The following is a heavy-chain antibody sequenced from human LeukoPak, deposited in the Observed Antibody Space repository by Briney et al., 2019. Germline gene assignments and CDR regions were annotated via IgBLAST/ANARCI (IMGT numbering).Heavy chain of an antibody. CDR2: ITPVIETA. CDR3: ARDNYDSPLSLDY. V-gene: IGHV1-69*08. D-gene: IGHD5-12*01. Sequence: SVKVSCKTSGGTFLSHTFSWVRQAPGHGLEWIGKITPVIETAKYAQTFQGRVSIYTDRDTTTVYMDLSGLRPDDTAVYYCARDNYDSPLSLDYWGQGTLVTVSS. J-gene: IGHJ4*02. CDR1: GGTFLSHT.